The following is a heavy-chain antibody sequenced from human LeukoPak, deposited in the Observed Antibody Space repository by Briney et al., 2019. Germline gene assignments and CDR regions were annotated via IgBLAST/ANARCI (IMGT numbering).Heavy chain of an antibody. J-gene: IGHJ4*02. V-gene: IGHV1-8*01. Sequence: ASVKVSCKASGYTFTSYDINWVRQATGQGLDWMGWMNLNSGNTGYAQKFQGRVTMTRNTSISTAYMELSSLRSEDTAVYYCARNYDYVWGSYRTAVFDYWGQGTLVTVSS. D-gene: IGHD3-16*02. CDR3: ARNYDYVWGSYRTAVFDY. CDR1: GYTFTSYD. CDR2: MNLNSGNT.